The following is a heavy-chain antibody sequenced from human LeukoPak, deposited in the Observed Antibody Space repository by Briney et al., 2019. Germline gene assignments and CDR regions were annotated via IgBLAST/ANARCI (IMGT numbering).Heavy chain of an antibody. Sequence: GSLRLSCAASGFTFSSYGMHWVRQAPGKGLEWVAGISYDGSNKNYADSVEGRFTISRDNSKNTLYLQMNSLRAEDTAVYYCAKDHYCSSTSCYYTGYYYGMDVWGKGTTVTVSS. D-gene: IGHD2-2*01. V-gene: IGHV3-30*18. J-gene: IGHJ6*04. CDR1: GFTFSSYG. CDR3: AKDHYCSSTSCYYTGYYYGMDV. CDR2: ISYDGSNK.